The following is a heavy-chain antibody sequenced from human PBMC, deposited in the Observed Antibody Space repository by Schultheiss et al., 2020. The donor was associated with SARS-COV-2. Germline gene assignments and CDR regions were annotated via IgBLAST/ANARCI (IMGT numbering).Heavy chain of an antibody. J-gene: IGHJ4*02. V-gene: IGHV4-39*01. CDR2: IYYSGST. D-gene: IGHD1-26*01. CDR1: GGSISSSSYN. CDR3: ATLPLVGTSAYYFDF. Sequence: SETLSLTCTVSGGSISSSSYNWGWIRQPPGKGLEWIGSIYYSGSTHYNPSLKSRVTISVDTSKNQFSLKLSSVTAADTAVYYCATLPLVGTSAYYFDFWGQGTLVTVSS.